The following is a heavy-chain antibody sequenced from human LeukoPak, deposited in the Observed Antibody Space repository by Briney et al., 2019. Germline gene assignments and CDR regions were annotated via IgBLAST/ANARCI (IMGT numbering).Heavy chain of an antibody. CDR3: AKDGVRYFDWLLSTDASYYFDY. Sequence: GRSLRLSCAASGFTFSSYAMHWVRQAPGKGLEWVAVISYDGSNKYYADSVKGRFTISRDNSKNTLYLQMNSLRAEDTAVYYCAKDGVRYFDWLLSTDASYYFDYWGQGTLVTVSS. CDR1: GFTFSSYA. D-gene: IGHD3-9*01. V-gene: IGHV3-30-3*02. CDR2: ISYDGSNK. J-gene: IGHJ4*02.